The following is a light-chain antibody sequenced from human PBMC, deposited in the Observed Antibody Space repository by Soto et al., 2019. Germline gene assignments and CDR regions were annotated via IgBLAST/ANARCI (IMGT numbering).Light chain of an antibody. V-gene: IGLV2-14*01. CDR1: SSDVGGYNA. CDR3: ASFRSGTILV. J-gene: IGLJ1*01. Sequence: QSVLTQPASVSGSPGQTITISCTGTSSDVGGYNAVSWYQHHPGKAPKLIIYEVTHRPSGVSGRFSASKSGNTASLTISGLQAEDEADYFCASFRSGTILVFGSGTKVTVL. CDR2: EVT.